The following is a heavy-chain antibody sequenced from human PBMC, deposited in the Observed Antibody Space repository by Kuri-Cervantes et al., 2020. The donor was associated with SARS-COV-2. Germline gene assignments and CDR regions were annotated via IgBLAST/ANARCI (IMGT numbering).Heavy chain of an antibody. CDR2: ISYDGSNS. CDR1: GFVFRSQA. CDR3: ARGVAELRYYGMDV. D-gene: IGHD1-7*01. J-gene: IGHJ6*02. V-gene: IGHV3-30*09. Sequence: GESLKISCGVSGFVFRSQAMHWVRQAPGKGLEWVAVISYDGSNSYYADSVKGRFAVSRDNSKNILYLQMNSLSAEDTAVYYCARGVAELRYYGMDVWGQGTTVTVSS.